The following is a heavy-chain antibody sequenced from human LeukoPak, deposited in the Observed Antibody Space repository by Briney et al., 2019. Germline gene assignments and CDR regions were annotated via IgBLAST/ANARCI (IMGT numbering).Heavy chain of an antibody. D-gene: IGHD3-3*01. CDR1: GGSISSSSYY. J-gene: IGHJ5*02. Sequence: SETLSLTCTVSGGSISSSSYYWGWIRQPPGKGLEWIGSIYYSGSTYYNPSLKSRVTISVDTSKNQFSLKLSSVTAADTAVYYCASLGFWSGYYTLFYGNWFDPWGQGTLVTVSS. CDR2: IYYSGST. V-gene: IGHV4-39*07. CDR3: ASLGFWSGYYTLFYGNWFDP.